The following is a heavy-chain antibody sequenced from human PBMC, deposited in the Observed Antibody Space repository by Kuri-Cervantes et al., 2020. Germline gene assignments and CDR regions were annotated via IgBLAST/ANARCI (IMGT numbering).Heavy chain of an antibody. CDR3: ARFEADDSSGYYYGGWFDP. CDR2: IYPGDSDT. J-gene: IGHJ5*02. V-gene: IGHV5-51*01. CDR1: GYSFTSSW. D-gene: IGHD3-22*01. Sequence: GGSLRLSCKGSGYSFTSSWIAWVRQMPGKGLEWMGIIYPGDSDTRYSPSFQGQVTISADKSISTAYLQWSSLKASDTAMYYCARFEADDSSGYYYGGWFDPWGQGTLVTVSS.